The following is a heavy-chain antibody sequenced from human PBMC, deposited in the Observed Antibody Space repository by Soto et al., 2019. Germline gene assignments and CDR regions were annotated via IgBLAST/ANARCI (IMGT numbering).Heavy chain of an antibody. CDR1: GFNFRIYT. D-gene: IGHD6-19*01. Sequence: GGSLRLSCVGSGFNFRIYTMNWVRQAPGKGLEWVAVISYDGSNKYYADSVKGRFTISRDNSKNTLYLQMNSLRAEDTAVYYCAKDRGDSSGWYYYYYGMDVWGQGTTVTSP. CDR3: AKDRGDSSGWYYYYYGMDV. V-gene: IGHV3-30*18. CDR2: ISYDGSNK. J-gene: IGHJ6*02.